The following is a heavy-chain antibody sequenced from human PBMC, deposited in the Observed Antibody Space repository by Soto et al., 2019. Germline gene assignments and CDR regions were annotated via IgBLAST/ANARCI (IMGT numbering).Heavy chain of an antibody. J-gene: IGHJ6*02. V-gene: IGHV5-51*01. Sequence: EVQLVQSGAEVKKPGESLKISCKGSGYSFTSYWIGWVRQMPGKGLEWMGLFYPSDSDTRYSPSFQGQVTISAAKSMCTAYQPWSSMKASYTAMSYCARTSAAGKYYYGMYVWGQGTTVTVSS. CDR3: ARTSAAGKYYYGMYV. D-gene: IGHD6-13*01. CDR2: FYPSDSDT. CDR1: GYSFTSYW.